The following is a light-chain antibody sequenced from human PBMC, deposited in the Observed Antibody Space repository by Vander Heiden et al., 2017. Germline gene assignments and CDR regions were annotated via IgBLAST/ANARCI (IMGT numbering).Light chain of an antibody. J-gene: IGKJ2*01. CDR3: QQSYSTPYT. CDR1: QNIDTY. Sequence: DIQMTQSPSSLSASLGDRVTITCRTGQNIDTYLNWYQQKPGKAPKLLMYGASSLQSGVPSRFSGSGSGTDFTLTINSLQPEDFATYYCQQSYSTPYTFGQGTKLEIK. CDR2: GAS. V-gene: IGKV1-39*01.